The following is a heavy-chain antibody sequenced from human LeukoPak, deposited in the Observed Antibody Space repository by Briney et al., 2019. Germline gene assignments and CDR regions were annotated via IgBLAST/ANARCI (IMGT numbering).Heavy chain of an antibody. J-gene: IGHJ4*02. CDR2: ISWGGGNT. CDR3: AKGGYGPNYYFDF. Sequence: GGSLRLSCTASGFTFGDYAMHWVRQAPGKGLEWVSLISWGGGNTYYADSEKGRCTIARANSKNSLYLQRNSLGADDTALYFCAKGGYGPNYYFDFWGQGTLVTVSS. D-gene: IGHD3-16*01. CDR1: GFTFGDYA. V-gene: IGHV3-43D*03.